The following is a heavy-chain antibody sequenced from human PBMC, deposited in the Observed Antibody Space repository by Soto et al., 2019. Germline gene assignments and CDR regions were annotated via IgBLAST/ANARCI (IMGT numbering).Heavy chain of an antibody. D-gene: IGHD3-22*01. CDR3: AHRHAYSDSSGYSLDY. Sequence: QITLKESGPTLVKPTQTLTLTCTFSGFSLSTSGVGVGWIRQPPGKALEWLALIYWDDDKRYSPSLKSRLTITKDTSRNQVVLTMTNMDPVDTATYYCAHRHAYSDSSGYSLDYWGQGTLVTVSS. J-gene: IGHJ4*02. CDR1: GFSLSTSGVG. V-gene: IGHV2-5*02. CDR2: IYWDDDK.